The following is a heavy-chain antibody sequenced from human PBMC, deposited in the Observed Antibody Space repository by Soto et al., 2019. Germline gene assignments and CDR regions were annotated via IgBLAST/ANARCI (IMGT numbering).Heavy chain of an antibody. Sequence: PGGSLRLSCAASGFSFGDYAMHWVRQAPGKGLEWVSGISWKSGSIGYADSVKGRFTISRDNAKNSLYLLMSSLRAEDTALYYCAKSTGGTANGLDVWGQGTTVTVSS. CDR3: AKSTGGTANGLDV. CDR2: ISWKSGSI. J-gene: IGHJ6*02. D-gene: IGHD2-8*02. V-gene: IGHV3-9*01. CDR1: GFSFGDYA.